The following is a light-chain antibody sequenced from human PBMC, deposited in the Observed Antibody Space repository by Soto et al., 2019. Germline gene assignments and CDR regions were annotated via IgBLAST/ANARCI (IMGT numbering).Light chain of an antibody. V-gene: IGLV2-14*01. J-gene: IGLJ1*01. Sequence: QSALTQPASVSGSPGQSITISCTGTSSDVGGYNYVSWYQQSPGKAPKLMIYEVNNRPSGVSNRFSGSKSGNTASLTISGLQPEDEADYYCSSYTRNTTYVFGTGTKLTVL. CDR3: SSYTRNTTYV. CDR2: EVN. CDR1: SSDVGGYNY.